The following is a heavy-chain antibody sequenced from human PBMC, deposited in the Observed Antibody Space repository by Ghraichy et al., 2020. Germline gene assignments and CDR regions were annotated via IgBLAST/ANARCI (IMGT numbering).Heavy chain of an antibody. CDR2: IYFSGNT. J-gene: IGHJ3*02. CDR1: GGSITRSTYY. D-gene: IGHD1-7*01. Sequence: SETLSLTCTVSGGSITRSTYYWGWIRQPPGKGLEWIGSIYFSGNTYYKLSLKSRVTISVDTSKNQLSLKLTSVTAADTAIYYCARKKINGNYVVFDIWGQGTMVPVS. V-gene: IGHV4-39*07. CDR3: ARKKINGNYVVFDI.